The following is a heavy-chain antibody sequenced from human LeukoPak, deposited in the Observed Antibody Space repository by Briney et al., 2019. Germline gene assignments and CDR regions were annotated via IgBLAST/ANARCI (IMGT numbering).Heavy chain of an antibody. Sequence: GESLKISCQGSGYIFTNYWIGWVRQMPGKGLEWMGIIYPRDSDTRYSPSFQGQVTMSADKSTSTAYVQWSSLKASDTAMYYCARPHYFDSRGHPYHFDYWGQGTLVTVSS. D-gene: IGHD3-22*01. CDR2: IYPRDSDT. CDR3: ARPHYFDSRGHPYHFDY. V-gene: IGHV5-51*01. J-gene: IGHJ4*02. CDR1: GYIFTNYW.